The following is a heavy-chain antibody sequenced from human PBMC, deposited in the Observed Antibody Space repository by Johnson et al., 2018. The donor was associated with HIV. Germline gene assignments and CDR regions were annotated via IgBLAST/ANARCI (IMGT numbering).Heavy chain of an antibody. D-gene: IGHD6-19*01. CDR2: IRYDGSDK. CDR3: AKFAVAGFDI. Sequence: QVQLVESGGDLVQPGGSLRLSCAASGFTFSSYGMHWVRQAPGKGLEWVAFIRYDGSDKNYADSVKGRFTISRDNSKNTLYLQMNSLRAEDTAVYYCAKFAVAGFDIWGQGTMVTVSS. CDR1: GFTFSSYG. V-gene: IGHV3-30*02. J-gene: IGHJ3*02.